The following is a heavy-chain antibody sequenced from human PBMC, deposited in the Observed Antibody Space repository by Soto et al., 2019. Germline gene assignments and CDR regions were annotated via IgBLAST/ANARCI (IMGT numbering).Heavy chain of an antibody. J-gene: IGHJ5*02. D-gene: IGHD2-15*01. V-gene: IGHV1-2*04. Sequence: ASVKVSCKASGYTFTGYYMHWVRQAPGQGLEWMGWINPNSGGTNYAQKFQGWVTMTRDTPISTAYMELSRLRSDDTAVYYCARLARYCSGGSCYPLFDPWGQGTLVTVSS. CDR1: GYTFTGYY. CDR3: ARLARYCSGGSCYPLFDP. CDR2: INPNSGGT.